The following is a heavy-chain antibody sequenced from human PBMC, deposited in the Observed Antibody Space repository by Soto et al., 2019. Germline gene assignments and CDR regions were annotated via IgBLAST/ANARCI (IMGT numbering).Heavy chain of an antibody. J-gene: IGHJ4*02. CDR3: ARAPPAPDY. CDR1: GYTFASYA. V-gene: IGHV1-18*01. CDR2: ISAYNGNT. Sequence: QVQLVQSGAEVKKPGASVKVSCKASGYTFASYASSWMRQAPGQGLDWMGWISAYNGNTDYAQKPQGRVTMTTDTSTSTAYKEQRSVRSHDTALYYCARAPPAPDYWGQGTLVTVSS. D-gene: IGHD2-2*01.